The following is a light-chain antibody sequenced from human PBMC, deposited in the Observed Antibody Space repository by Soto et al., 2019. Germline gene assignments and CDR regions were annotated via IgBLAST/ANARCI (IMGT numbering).Light chain of an antibody. CDR2: GAS. V-gene: IGKV1-39*01. CDR3: QQSSSPPLT. CDR1: QSINSF. J-gene: IGKJ4*01. Sequence: DIQMTQSPSSLSASVGDRVTITCRASQSINSFLNWYQQKPGKAPKLLIYGASILQSRVPSRFSGSGSGTEFTLTISSLQPEDFATYYCQQSSSPPLTFGGGTKVQIK.